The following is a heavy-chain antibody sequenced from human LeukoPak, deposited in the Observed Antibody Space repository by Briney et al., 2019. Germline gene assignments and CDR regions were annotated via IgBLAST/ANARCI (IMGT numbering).Heavy chain of an antibody. CDR1: GYTFTGYY. Sequence: GASVKVSCKASGYTFTGYYMHWVRQAPRQGREWRGWINPNSGGTNYAQKFQGRVTMTRDTSISTAYMELSRLRSDDTAVYYCARDRSSGYNWFDPWGQGTLVTVSS. J-gene: IGHJ5*02. V-gene: IGHV1-2*02. CDR2: INPNSGGT. D-gene: IGHD6-19*01. CDR3: ARDRSSGYNWFDP.